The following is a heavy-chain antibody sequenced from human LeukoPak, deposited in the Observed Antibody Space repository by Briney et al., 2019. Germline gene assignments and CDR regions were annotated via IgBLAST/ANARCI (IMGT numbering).Heavy chain of an antibody. J-gene: IGHJ6*02. V-gene: IGHV1-69*04. CDR2: IIPILGIA. D-gene: IGHD2-2*01. CDR3: ARGAVPAPDYYYYYGMDV. CDR1: GGTFSSYA. Sequence: GASVKVSCKASGGTFSSYAISWVRQAPGQGLEWMGRIIPILGIANYAQKFQGRVTITADKSTSTAYMELSSLRSEDTAVYYCARGAVPAPDYYYYYGMDVWGQGTTVTVSS.